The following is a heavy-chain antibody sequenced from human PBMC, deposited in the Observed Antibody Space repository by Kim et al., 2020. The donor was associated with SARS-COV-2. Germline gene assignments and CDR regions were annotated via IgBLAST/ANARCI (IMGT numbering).Heavy chain of an antibody. D-gene: IGHD5-18*01. CDR3: TRGYSYGISWYYYYGMDV. CDR1: GFTFGDYA. CDR2: IRSKAYGGKT. Sequence: GGSLRLSCTASGFTFGDYAMSWFRQAPGKGLEWVGFIRSKAYGGKTEYAASVKGRFTISRDDSKSIAYLQMHSLKTEDTAVYYCTRGYSYGISWYYYYGMDVWGQGTTVTVSS. J-gene: IGHJ6*02. V-gene: IGHV3-49*03.